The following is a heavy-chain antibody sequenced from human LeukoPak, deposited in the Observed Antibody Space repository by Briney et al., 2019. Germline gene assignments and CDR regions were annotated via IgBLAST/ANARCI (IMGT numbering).Heavy chain of an antibody. J-gene: IGHJ4*02. D-gene: IGHD4-17*01. CDR1: GGSISSSSYY. V-gene: IGHV4-39*01. Sequence: SETLSLTCTVSGGSISSSSYYWGWIRQPPGKGLEWIGSIYYSGSTYYNPSLKSRVTISVDTSKNQFSLKLSSVTAADTAVYYCARYGDSNFDYWGQGTLVTVSS. CDR3: ARYGDSNFDY. CDR2: IYYSGST.